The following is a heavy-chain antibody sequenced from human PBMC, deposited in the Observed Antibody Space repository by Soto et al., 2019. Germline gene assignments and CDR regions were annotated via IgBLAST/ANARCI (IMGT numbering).Heavy chain of an antibody. V-gene: IGHV4-30-4*01. J-gene: IGHJ3*02. Sequence: SETLSLTCTVSGGSISSGDYYWSWIRQPPGKGLEWIEYIYYSGSTYYNPSPKSRVTISVDTSKNQFSLKLSSVTAADTAVYYCARDMSIAAPDDAFDIGGQGTMVT. CDR1: GGSISSGDYY. D-gene: IGHD6-6*01. CDR3: ARDMSIAAPDDAFDI. CDR2: IYYSGST.